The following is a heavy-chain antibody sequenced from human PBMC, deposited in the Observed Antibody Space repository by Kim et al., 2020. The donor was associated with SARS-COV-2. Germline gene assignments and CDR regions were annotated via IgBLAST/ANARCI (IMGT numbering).Heavy chain of an antibody. CDR2: IYHSGST. Sequence: SETLSLTCAVSGGSISSSNWWSWVRQPPGKGLEWIGEIYHSGSTNYNPSLKSRVTISVDKSKNQFSLKLSSVTAADTAVYYCASCHGGYSGYDILGMDVWGQGTTVTVSS. D-gene: IGHD5-12*01. CDR1: GGSISSSNW. J-gene: IGHJ6*02. CDR3: ASCHGGYSGYDILGMDV. V-gene: IGHV4-4*02.